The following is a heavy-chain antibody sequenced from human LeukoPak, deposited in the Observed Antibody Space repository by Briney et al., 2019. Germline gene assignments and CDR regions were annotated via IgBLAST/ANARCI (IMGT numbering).Heavy chain of an antibody. J-gene: IGHJ4*02. D-gene: IGHD5-12*01. V-gene: IGHV4-39*01. Sequence: SETLSRTCTVSGGSISSSSYYWGWIRQPPGKRLEWIGRVYYSGSTYYNPSLRSRVTVSVDTSKNQFSLKLSSVTAADTAVYYCASLAGYSGYDPGVDYWGQGTLVTVSS. CDR3: ASLAGYSGYDPGVDY. CDR2: VYYSGST. CDR1: GGSISSSSYY.